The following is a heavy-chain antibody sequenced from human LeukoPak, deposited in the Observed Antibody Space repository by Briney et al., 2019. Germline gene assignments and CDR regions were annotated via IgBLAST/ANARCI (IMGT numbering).Heavy chain of an antibody. CDR3: ATHYDILTGRFDY. CDR2: IIPIFGTA. CDR1: GGTFIIYA. Sequence: SVKVSYKASGGTFIIYAISWVRQAPGQGREWMGGIIPIFGTANYAQKFQGRVTITADQSTSTAYMELSSLRSEDTAVYYCATHYDILTGRFDYWGQGTLVTVSS. J-gene: IGHJ4*02. V-gene: IGHV1-69*13. D-gene: IGHD3-9*01.